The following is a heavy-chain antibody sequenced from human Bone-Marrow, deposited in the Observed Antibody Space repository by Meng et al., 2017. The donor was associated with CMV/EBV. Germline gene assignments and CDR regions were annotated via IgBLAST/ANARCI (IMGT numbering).Heavy chain of an antibody. V-gene: IGHV3-7*01. Sequence: GESLKISCAASGFTFSSYWMSWVRQAPGKGLEWVANIKQDGSEKYYVDSVKGRFTISRDNAKNSLYLQMNSLRAEDTAVYYCTRDSGVGVVIDSWGQGTLVTVSS. D-gene: IGHD3-3*01. CDR2: IKQDGSEK. CDR1: GFTFSSYW. CDR3: TRDSGVGVVIDS. J-gene: IGHJ5*01.